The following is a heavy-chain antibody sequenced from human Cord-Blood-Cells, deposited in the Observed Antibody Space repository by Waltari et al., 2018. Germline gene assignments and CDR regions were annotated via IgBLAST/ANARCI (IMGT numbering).Heavy chain of an antibody. CDR2: IYYSGST. CDR3: ARPLDSSGFDY. V-gene: IGHV4-39*01. CDR1: GSSISSSSYY. D-gene: IGHD6-19*01. Sequence: QLQLQESGPGLVKPSETLSLTCTVPGSSISSSSYYWGWIRQPPGKGLEWIGSIYYSGSTYYNPSLKSRVTISVDTSKNQFSLKLSSVTAADTAVYYCARPLDSSGFDYWGQGTLVTVSS. J-gene: IGHJ4*02.